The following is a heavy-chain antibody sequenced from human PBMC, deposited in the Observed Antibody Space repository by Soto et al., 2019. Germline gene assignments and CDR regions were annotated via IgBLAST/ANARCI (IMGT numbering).Heavy chain of an antibody. D-gene: IGHD4-4*01. CDR2: IRNKAKSYTS. Sequence: PGGSLRLSCAASGFTFSDHYMDWVRQAPGKGLEWVGRIRNKAKSYTSEYGASVKGRFTISRDDSKKSLYIQMNSLKTEDTAVYFCARGATVPTNYYYGLDVCGQGPTVTVYS. CDR3: ARGATVPTNYYYGLDV. J-gene: IGHJ6*02. CDR1: GFTFSDHY. V-gene: IGHV3-72*01.